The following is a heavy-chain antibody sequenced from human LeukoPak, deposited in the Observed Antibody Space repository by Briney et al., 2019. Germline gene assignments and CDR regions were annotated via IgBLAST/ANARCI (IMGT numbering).Heavy chain of an antibody. CDR1: GGSISGSSYY. Sequence: PSETLSLTCTVSGGSISGSSYYWAWVRQPPGKGLEWVGSGFYSGSAYSNPSLKSRVTISVDPSRNQFSLNLSSVTAADTAVYYCARLRGAMTPVTSDFDYWGQGTLVTVSS. V-gene: IGHV4-39*01. D-gene: IGHD4-17*01. CDR3: ARLRGAMTPVTSDFDY. J-gene: IGHJ4*02. CDR2: GFYSGSA.